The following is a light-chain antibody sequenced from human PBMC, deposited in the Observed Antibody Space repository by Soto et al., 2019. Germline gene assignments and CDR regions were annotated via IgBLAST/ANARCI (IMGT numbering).Light chain of an antibody. CDR1: SSDVGGYDY. CDR2: DVS. Sequence: QSGLTQPASVSGSPGQSITISCTGTSSDVGGYDYVSWYQHHPGKAPKLMIYDVSNRPSGVSNRFSGSKSGNTASLTISGLQAEDEADYYCSSYTSSSTLVFGTGTKVTVL. V-gene: IGLV2-14*03. J-gene: IGLJ1*01. CDR3: SSYTSSSTLV.